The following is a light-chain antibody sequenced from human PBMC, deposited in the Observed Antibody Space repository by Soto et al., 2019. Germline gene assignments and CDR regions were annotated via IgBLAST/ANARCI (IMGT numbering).Light chain of an antibody. Sequence: QLVLTQPPSASGTPGQRVTMSCSGGSSNIGSNFVYWYQQVPGTAPKLLIYRNNQRPSGVPDRFSGSKSATSASLAITGLRSEDDADYLCAAWDGTLATLVFGGGTKVTVL. CDR3: AAWDGTLATLV. J-gene: IGLJ3*02. CDR1: SSNIGSNF. CDR2: RNN. V-gene: IGLV1-47*01.